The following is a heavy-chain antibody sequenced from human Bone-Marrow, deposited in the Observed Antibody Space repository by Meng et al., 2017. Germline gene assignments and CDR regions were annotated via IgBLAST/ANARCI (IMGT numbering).Heavy chain of an antibody. Sequence: GGSLRLSCAASGFTFSSYEMNWVRQAPGKGLEWVSYISSSGSTIYYADSVKGRFTISRDNAKNSLYLQMNSLRAEDTAVYYCARAGYSYGYAYYYYGMDVWGQGTMVTVSS. CDR3: ARAGYSYGYAYYYYGMDV. CDR1: GFTFSSYE. CDR2: ISSSGSTI. D-gene: IGHD5-18*01. V-gene: IGHV3-48*03. J-gene: IGHJ6*02.